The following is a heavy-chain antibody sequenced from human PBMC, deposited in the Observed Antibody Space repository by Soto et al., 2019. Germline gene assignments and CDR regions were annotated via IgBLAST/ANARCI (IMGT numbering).Heavy chain of an antibody. V-gene: IGHV3-7*03. D-gene: IGHD5-12*01. CDR3: ARDDGSGYEYYYYYYGMDV. CDR2: IKQDGSEK. CDR1: GCTFGSHW. J-gene: IGHJ6*02. Sequence: GGSLRLPSAASGCTFGSHWMRWIRQAPGKGLEWAANIKQDGSEKYYVDSAKGRFTISRDNAKNSLYLQMNSLRAEDTAVYYCARDDGSGYEYYYYYYGMDVWAQGTTVTVSS.